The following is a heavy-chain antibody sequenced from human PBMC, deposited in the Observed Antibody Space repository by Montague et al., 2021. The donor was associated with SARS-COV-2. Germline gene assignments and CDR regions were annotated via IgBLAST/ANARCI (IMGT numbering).Heavy chain of an antibody. CDR1: GFTFSSYA. V-gene: IGHV3-30*04. J-gene: IGHJ6*01. CDR2: ISYDGSNK. CDR3: ARQLIVFVPAAPGSPTHETYQFRNGV. D-gene: IGHD2-2*01. Sequence: SLRLSCAASGFTFSSYAMHWVRQAPGKGLEWVAVISYDGSNKYYVDSVKGRFSISRDNSKNTLYLQMNSLRAEDTAVYYCARQLIVFVPAAPGSPTHETYQFRNGVRGPGTPVHVSS.